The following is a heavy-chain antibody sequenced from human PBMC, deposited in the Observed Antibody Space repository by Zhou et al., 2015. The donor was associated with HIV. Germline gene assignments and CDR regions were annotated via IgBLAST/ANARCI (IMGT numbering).Heavy chain of an antibody. V-gene: IGHV1-69*01. CDR3: ARDPTVTTKQGYYYYGMDV. D-gene: IGHD4-17*01. J-gene: IGHJ6*02. Sequence: QVQLVQSGAEVKKPGSSVKVSCKASGGTFSRYTINWVRQAPGQGLEWMGGIIGIFGAPNYAQKFQGRVTFTADESTSTAYMELRSLRSADTAVYFCARDPTVTTKQGYYYYGMDVWGQGTTVTVSS. CDR2: IIGIFGAP. CDR1: GGTFSRYT.